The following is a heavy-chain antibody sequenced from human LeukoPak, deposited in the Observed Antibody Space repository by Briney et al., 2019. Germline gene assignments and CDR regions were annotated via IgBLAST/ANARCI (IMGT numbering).Heavy chain of an antibody. V-gene: IGHV3-13*01. CDR3: VREARGYHYTYFDY. Sequence: PGGSLRLSCTASGFTLGSHDMHWVRQIPGQGLEWVAAVSSGFHAFFADSVQGRFTVSREDARNSLYLQMNSLRAGDTAVYYCVREARGYHYTYFDYWGQGTLVTASS. CDR2: VSSGFHA. J-gene: IGHJ4*02. CDR1: GFTLGSHD. D-gene: IGHD5-18*01.